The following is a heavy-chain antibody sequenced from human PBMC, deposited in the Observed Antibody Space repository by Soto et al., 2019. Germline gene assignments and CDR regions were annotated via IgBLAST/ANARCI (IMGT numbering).Heavy chain of an antibody. Sequence: PSETLSLTCAVYGESFSGYYCSWIRQPPGKGLEWIGEINHSGSTNYNPSLKSRVTISVDTSKNQFSLKLSSVTAADTAVYYCARAGGSYYDFWSGYYTGRYFDYWGQGTLVTVSS. V-gene: IGHV4-34*01. J-gene: IGHJ4*02. CDR2: INHSGST. CDR1: GESFSGYY. D-gene: IGHD3-3*01. CDR3: ARAGGSYYDFWSGYYTGRYFDY.